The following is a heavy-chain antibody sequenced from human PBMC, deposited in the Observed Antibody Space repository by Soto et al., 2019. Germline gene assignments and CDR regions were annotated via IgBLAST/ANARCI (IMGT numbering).Heavy chain of an antibody. D-gene: IGHD3-3*01. V-gene: IGHV4-34*01. Sequence: NPSETLSLTCAVYGGSFSGYYWSWIRQPPGQGLEWIGEINHSGSTNYNPSLKSRVTISVDTSKNQSSLKLSSVTAADTAVYYCARGPPRDFWSGYYTGYYYYYYGMDVWGQGTTVTVSS. CDR1: GGSFSGYY. CDR3: ARGPPRDFWSGYYTGYYYYYYGMDV. CDR2: INHSGST. J-gene: IGHJ6*02.